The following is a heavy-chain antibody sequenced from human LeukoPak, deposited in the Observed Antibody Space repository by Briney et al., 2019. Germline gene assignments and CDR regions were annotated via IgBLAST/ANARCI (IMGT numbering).Heavy chain of an antibody. Sequence: ASVKVSCKASGFTFTSSAVQWVRQARGQRLEWIGWIVVGSGSTNYAQKFQERVTITRDMSTSTTYMELSSLRSEDTAVYYCAAPLGSSDAFDIWGQGTMVTVSS. D-gene: IGHD6-13*01. CDR3: AAPLGSSDAFDI. CDR1: GFTFTSSA. J-gene: IGHJ3*02. CDR2: IVVGSGST. V-gene: IGHV1-58*01.